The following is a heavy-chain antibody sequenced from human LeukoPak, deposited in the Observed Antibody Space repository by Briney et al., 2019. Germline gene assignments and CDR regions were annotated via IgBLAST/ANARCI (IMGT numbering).Heavy chain of an antibody. J-gene: IGHJ4*02. D-gene: IGHD4-17*01. CDR3: ASREDYGDYGGVY. Sequence: GGSLRLSCVTSGFTFSNYAMNWVRQAPGKGLEWVSGIIGGSGGTTYYAESVEGRSSISRDNSKNTLYLQMNSLRAEDTAVYYCASREDYGDYGGVYWGQGTLVTVSS. CDR2: IIGGSGGTT. V-gene: IGHV3-23*01. CDR1: GFTFSNYA.